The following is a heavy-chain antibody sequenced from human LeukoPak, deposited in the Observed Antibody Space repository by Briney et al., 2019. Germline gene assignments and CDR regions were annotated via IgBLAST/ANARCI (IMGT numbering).Heavy chain of an antibody. J-gene: IGHJ4*02. Sequence: ASVNVSYKPSRYTFTDYYVHWVPQAPGHGLEWRGIINTSHGGTSYTHKLQGRVTMTRDMSTHTVYMELSSLRSEDTAVYYCARGASYVSGTYGAFDSWGPGTLVTVSS. CDR1: RYTFTDYY. V-gene: IGHV1-46*04. CDR2: INTSHGGT. CDR3: ARGASYVSGTYGAFDS. D-gene: IGHD3-10*01.